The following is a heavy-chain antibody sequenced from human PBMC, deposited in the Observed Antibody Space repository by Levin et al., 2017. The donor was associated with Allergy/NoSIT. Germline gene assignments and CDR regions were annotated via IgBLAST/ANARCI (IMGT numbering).Heavy chain of an antibody. Sequence: PSETLSLTCNVSGGSVSSGSYYWSWIRQPPGKGLEWIGYIYYNGGTNYNPSLKSRVSISRDTSKNQFSLKLRSVTAADTAVYYCARAAVTYSYDETRWFFDLWGRGSLVTVSS. CDR1: GGSVSSGSYY. D-gene: IGHD3-3*01. CDR3: ARAAVTYSYDETRWFFDL. V-gene: IGHV4-61*01. J-gene: IGHJ2*01. CDR2: IYYNGGT.